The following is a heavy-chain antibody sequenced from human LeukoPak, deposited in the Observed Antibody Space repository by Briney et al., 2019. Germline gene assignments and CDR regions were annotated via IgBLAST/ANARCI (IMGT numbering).Heavy chain of an antibody. Sequence: GGSLRLSCAASGFTFSSYAMHWVRQAPGKGLEWVAVISYDGSNKYYADSVKGRFTISRDNSKNTLYLQMNSLRAEDTAVYYCARGRYYDILTGYFPVDYWGQGTLVTVSS. CDR1: GFTFSSYA. CDR3: ARGRYYDILTGYFPVDY. CDR2: ISYDGSNK. J-gene: IGHJ4*02. V-gene: IGHV3-30-3*01. D-gene: IGHD3-9*01.